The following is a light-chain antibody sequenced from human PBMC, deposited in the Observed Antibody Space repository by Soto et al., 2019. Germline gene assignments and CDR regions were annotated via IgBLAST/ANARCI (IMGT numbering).Light chain of an antibody. CDR2: GAS. CDR1: QRISGN. J-gene: IGKJ2*01. V-gene: IGKV3-15*01. Sequence: MTHSSATLSVCPGERATLSPRASQRISGNLAWYQQKPGQAPRLLIFGASTRATGVPARFSGSGSGTQFTLTISSMQSEDLAIYYCQQYNHWPTTFGQGTKLDIK. CDR3: QQYNHWPTT.